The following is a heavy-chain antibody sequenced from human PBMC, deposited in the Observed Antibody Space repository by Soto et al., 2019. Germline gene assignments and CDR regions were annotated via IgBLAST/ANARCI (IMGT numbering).Heavy chain of an antibody. D-gene: IGHD4-17*01. CDR1: GFTFSRYA. Sequence: QVQLVESGGGVVQPGRSLRLSCAASGFTFSRYAMHWVRQAPGKGLEWVAVISYDGSNKYYADSVKGRFTISRDNSKNTLYLQMNSLRAEDTAVYYCARIIKYGDSDYWGQGTLVTVSS. V-gene: IGHV3-30-3*01. CDR3: ARIIKYGDSDY. J-gene: IGHJ4*02. CDR2: ISYDGSNK.